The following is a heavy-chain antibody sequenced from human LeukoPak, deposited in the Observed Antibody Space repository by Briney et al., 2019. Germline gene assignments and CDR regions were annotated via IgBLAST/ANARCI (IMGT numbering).Heavy chain of an antibody. J-gene: IGHJ4*02. V-gene: IGHV1-69*05. D-gene: IGHD3-10*02. CDR3: ARGITMSSSFDY. Sequence: GASVKVSCKASGGTFSSYAISWVRQAPGQGLEWMGGIIPIFGTANYAQKFQGRVTITTDESTSTAYMELSSLRSEDTAVYYCARGITMSSSFDYWGQGTLVTVSS. CDR2: IIPIFGTA. CDR1: GGTFSSYA.